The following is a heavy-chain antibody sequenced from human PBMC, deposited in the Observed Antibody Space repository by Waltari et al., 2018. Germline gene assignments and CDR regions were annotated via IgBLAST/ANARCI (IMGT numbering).Heavy chain of an antibody. Sequence: EVQLVESGGGLVQPGGSLRLSCAASGFTFRRYWMSWVRQAPGKGLEWVANIKQDGSEKYYVDSVKGRFTISRDNAKNSLYLQMNSLRAEDTAVYYCARDLRGLFDYWGQGTLVTVSS. CDR1: GFTFRRYW. J-gene: IGHJ4*02. CDR3: ARDLRGLFDY. V-gene: IGHV3-7*01. CDR2: IKQDGSEK. D-gene: IGHD3-16*01.